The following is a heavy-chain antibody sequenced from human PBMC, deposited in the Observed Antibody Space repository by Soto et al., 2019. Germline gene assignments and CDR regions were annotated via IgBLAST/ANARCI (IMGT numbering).Heavy chain of an antibody. J-gene: IGHJ1*01. Sequence: EVQLVESGGGLEQPGRSLRLSCTVSGFIFEDFAMHWVRQAPGQGLEWVSGINWNGVNKGYAESVLGRFTISRDNAKKSLYLDMNYLRPEDTALYFYAKDVDRLGELWGYFQNWGQGTLVTVSS. CDR2: INWNGVNK. CDR1: GFIFEDFA. D-gene: IGHD3-16*01. CDR3: AKDVDRLGELWGYFQN. V-gene: IGHV3-9*01.